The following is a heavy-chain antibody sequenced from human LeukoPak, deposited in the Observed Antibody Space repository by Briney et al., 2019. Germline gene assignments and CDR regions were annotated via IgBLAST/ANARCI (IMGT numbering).Heavy chain of an antibody. CDR3: ARAGYYDSSGYYHFDY. CDR1: GGSISSGGYY. D-gene: IGHD3-22*01. CDR2: IYYSGST. V-gene: IGHV4-31*03. Sequence: SETLSLTCTVSGGSISSGGYYWSWIRQHPGKGLEWIGYIYYSGSTYYNPSLKSRVTISVDTSKNQFSLKLSSVTAADTAVYYCARAGYYDSSGYYHFDYWGQGTLVTVSS. J-gene: IGHJ4*02.